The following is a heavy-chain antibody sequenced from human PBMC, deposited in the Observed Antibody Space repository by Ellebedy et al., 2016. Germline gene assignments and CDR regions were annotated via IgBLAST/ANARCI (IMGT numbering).Heavy chain of an antibody. D-gene: IGHD5-24*01. CDR1: GFNFDTYW. CDR2: VSPEDSDS. J-gene: IGHJ4*02. V-gene: IGHV5-51*01. CDR3: VKTATYHNWYFHD. Sequence: GESLKISCKASGFNFDTYWITWVRQMPGKGLEWVGSVSPEDSDSMYSPSFRGHVTIFADRSVTTAYLQWNSLRASDTAMYYCVKTATYHNWYFHDWGRGTLVTVSS.